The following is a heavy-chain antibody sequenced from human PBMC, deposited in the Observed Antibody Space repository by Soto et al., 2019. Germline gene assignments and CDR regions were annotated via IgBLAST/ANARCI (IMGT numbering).Heavy chain of an antibody. D-gene: IGHD3-9*01. CDR2: IYWDDNK. V-gene: IGHV2-5*02. CDR1: GFSLSTSGVG. J-gene: IGHJ6*02. CDR3: ALTKIFYDISTGYINSSGMDA. Sequence: SGPTLVNPTQTLTLTCTFSGFSLSTSGVGVGWIRQPPGKGLECLALIYWDDNKRYSPSLKSRLTITKDTSKNQVVLRMTNMDPVDTATYYCALTKIFYDISTGYINSSGMDAWGQGTTVTVSS.